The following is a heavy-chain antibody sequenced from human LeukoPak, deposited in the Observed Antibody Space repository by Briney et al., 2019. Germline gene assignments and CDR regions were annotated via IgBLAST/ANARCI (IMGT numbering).Heavy chain of an antibody. V-gene: IGHV1-69*13. CDR2: IIPIFGTA. CDR1: GGTFSSYA. D-gene: IGHD2-2*01. J-gene: IGHJ5*02. Sequence: GASVKVSCKAPGGTFSSYAISWVRQAPGQGLEWMGGIIPIFGTANYAQKFQGRVTITADESTSTAYMELSSLRSEDTAVYYCARALVVPAEGWFDPWGQGTLVTVSS. CDR3: ARALVVPAEGWFDP.